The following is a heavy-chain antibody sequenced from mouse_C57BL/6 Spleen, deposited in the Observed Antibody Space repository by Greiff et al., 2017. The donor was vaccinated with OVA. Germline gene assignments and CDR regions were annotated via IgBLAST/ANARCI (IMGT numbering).Heavy chain of an antibody. CDR3: ARVDEDYYAMDY. CDR2: IYPGSGNT. J-gene: IGHJ4*01. V-gene: IGHV1-66*01. Sequence: QVQLQQSGPELVKPGASVKISCKASGYSFTSYYIHWVKQRPGQGLEWIGWIYPGSGNTKYNEKFKGKATLTADTSSSTAYMQLSSLTSEDSAVYYCARVDEDYYAMDYWGQGTSVTVSS. CDR1: GYSFTSYY.